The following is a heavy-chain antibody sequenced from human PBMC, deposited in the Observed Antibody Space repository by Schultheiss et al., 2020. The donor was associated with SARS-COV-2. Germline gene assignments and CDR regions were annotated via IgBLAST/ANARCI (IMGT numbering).Heavy chain of an antibody. V-gene: IGHV3-30*04. D-gene: IGHD2-2*01. CDR2: ISYDGSNK. Sequence: GESLKISCAASGFTFSSYAMHWVRQAPGKGLEWVAVISYDGSNKYYADSVKGRFTISRDNSKHTLYLQMNSLRAEDTAVYYCARDSSYCSSTSCYVGWFDPWGQGTLVTVSS. J-gene: IGHJ5*02. CDR1: GFTFSSYA. CDR3: ARDSSYCSSTSCYVGWFDP.